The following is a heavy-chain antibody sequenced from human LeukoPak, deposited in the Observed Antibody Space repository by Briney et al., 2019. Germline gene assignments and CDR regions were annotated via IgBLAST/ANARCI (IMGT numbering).Heavy chain of an antibody. CDR2: ISSSGSTI. D-gene: IGHD1-26*01. CDR3: ARDSGSYQHYYYYYGMDV. V-gene: IGHV3-11*01. Sequence: PGGSLRLSCAASGFTFSDYYMSWIRQAPGKGLEWVSYISSSGSTIYYADSVKFRFTISSDNAKNSLYLQMNSLRAEDTAVYYCARDSGSYQHYYYYYGMDVWGQGTTVTVSS. CDR1: GFTFSDYY. J-gene: IGHJ6*02.